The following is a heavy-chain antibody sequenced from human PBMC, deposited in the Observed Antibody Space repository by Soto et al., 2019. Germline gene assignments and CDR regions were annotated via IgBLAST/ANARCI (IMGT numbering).Heavy chain of an antibody. CDR3: ARGRGYGFGIDY. D-gene: IGHD5-18*01. Sequence: SETLSLTCTVSGGSISSSSSYWGWVRQPPGKGLEWVATIYSGSTYQNPSLKSRVTISVDTSKNQFSLKLSAVTAADTAVYYCARGRGYGFGIDYWGQGIVVTVSS. V-gene: IGHV4-39*07. CDR1: GGSISSSSSY. J-gene: IGHJ4*02. CDR2: IYSGST.